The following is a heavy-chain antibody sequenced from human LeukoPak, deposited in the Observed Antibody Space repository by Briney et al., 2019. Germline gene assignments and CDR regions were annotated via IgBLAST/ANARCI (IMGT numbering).Heavy chain of an antibody. CDR2: INPNSGGT. J-gene: IGHJ3*02. V-gene: IGHV1-2*02. CDR1: GYTFTGYY. CDR3: ASATTYCGADCYPLDAFDI. Sequence: GASVKVSCKASGYTFTGYYMHWARQAPGQGLEWMGWINPNSGGTNYAQKFLGRITMTRDTSISTAYMELSRLRSDDTAVYYCASATTYCGADCYPLDAFDIWGQGTMVTVSS. D-gene: IGHD2-21*02.